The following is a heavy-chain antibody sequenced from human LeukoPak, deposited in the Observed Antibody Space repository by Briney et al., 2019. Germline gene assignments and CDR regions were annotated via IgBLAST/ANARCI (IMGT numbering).Heavy chain of an antibody. CDR1: GFTFSNYG. CDR2: ISSNGGST. V-gene: IGHV3-64D*09. CDR3: VKDPPAYYYDSSGYYYPLDAFDI. Sequence: GRSLRLSCAASGFTFSNYGMHWVRQAPGKGLEYVSAISSNGGSTYYADSVKGRFTISRDNSKNTLYLQMSSLRAEDTAVYYCVKDPPAYYYDSSGYYYPLDAFDIWGQGTMVTVSS. J-gene: IGHJ3*02. D-gene: IGHD3-22*01.